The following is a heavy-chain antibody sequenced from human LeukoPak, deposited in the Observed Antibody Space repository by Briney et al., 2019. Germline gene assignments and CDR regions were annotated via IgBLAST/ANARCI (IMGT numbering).Heavy chain of an antibody. CDR3: ARPPYFYDSDDDFWARGTLVKDY. J-gene: IGHJ4*02. CDR2: INHSGST. Sequence: SETLSLTCAVYGGSFSGYYWSWIRQPPGKGLEWIGEINHSGSTNYNPSLKSRVTISVDTSKNQFSLKLSSVTAADTAVYYCARPPYFYDSDDDFWARGTLVKDYWGQGILVTVSS. CDR1: GGSFSGYY. V-gene: IGHV4-34*01. D-gene: IGHD3-22*01.